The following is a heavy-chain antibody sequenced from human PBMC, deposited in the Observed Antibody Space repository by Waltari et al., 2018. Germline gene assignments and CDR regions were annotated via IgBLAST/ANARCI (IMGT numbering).Heavy chain of an antibody. J-gene: IGHJ4*02. V-gene: IGHV2-26*01. CDR1: GFSLSNTRLG. Sequence: QVTLKESGPVLVKPTETLTLTCTVSGFSLSNTRLGVSWIRQPPGKALEWLAHIFSNDEKSYSTSLEVTLTLSKDTSKSQVGLTRTNMDPGDTATYYCSRIPGYSGSGRYTLDYWGQGTLVTVSS. D-gene: IGHD3-10*01. CDR3: SRIPGYSGSGRYTLDY. CDR2: IFSNDEK.